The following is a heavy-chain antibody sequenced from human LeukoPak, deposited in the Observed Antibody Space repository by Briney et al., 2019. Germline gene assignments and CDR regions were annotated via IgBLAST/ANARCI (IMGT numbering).Heavy chain of an antibody. Sequence: PGGSLRLSCAASGFTFDDYAMHWVRQAPGKGLEWVSGISWNSGSIGYADSVKGRFTISRDNAKNSLYLQMNSLRAEDTALYYRAKAEGSGHYYGMDVWGQGTTVTVSS. CDR3: AKAEGSGHYYGMDV. CDR1: GFTFDDYA. D-gene: IGHD2-15*01. V-gene: IGHV3-9*01. CDR2: ISWNSGSI. J-gene: IGHJ6*02.